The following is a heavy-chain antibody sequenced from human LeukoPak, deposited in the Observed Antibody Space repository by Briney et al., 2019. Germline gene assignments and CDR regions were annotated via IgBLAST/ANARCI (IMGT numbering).Heavy chain of an antibody. V-gene: IGHV4-59*08. CDR1: GGSISSYY. Sequence: SETLSLTCPVSGGSISSYYWSWIRQPPGKGLEWIGYIFYSGSTNYNPSLKSRVTISVDTSKNQFSLKLSSVTAADTAVYYCARHGSVSSGALVWGQGTLVTVSS. CDR3: ARHGSVSSGALV. J-gene: IGHJ4*02. D-gene: IGHD3-22*01. CDR2: IFYSGST.